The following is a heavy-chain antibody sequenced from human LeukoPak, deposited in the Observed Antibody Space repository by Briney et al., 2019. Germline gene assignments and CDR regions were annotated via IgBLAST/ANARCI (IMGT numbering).Heavy chain of an antibody. Sequence: ASVKVSCKASGNTFTAYYMHWVRQAPGQGLEWMGWINPNSGGTNYAQKFQGRVTMTRDTSISTAYMELSRLRSDDTAVYYCARDPDMITFGGALSYWGQGTLVTVSS. CDR1: GNTFTAYY. D-gene: IGHD3-16*01. CDR3: ARDPDMITFGGALSY. CDR2: INPNSGGT. V-gene: IGHV1-2*02. J-gene: IGHJ4*02.